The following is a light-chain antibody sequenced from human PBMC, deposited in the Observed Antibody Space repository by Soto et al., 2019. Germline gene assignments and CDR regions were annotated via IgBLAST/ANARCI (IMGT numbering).Light chain of an antibody. V-gene: IGLV2-14*01. J-gene: IGLJ1*01. CDR2: EVR. CDR1: SSDVGGYNY. CDR3: SSYAGSNTLV. Sequence: QSVLTQPASVSGSPGQSITISCTGTSSDVGGYNYVSWYRQHPGKAPKLMIYEVRNRPSGVSNRFSGSKSGNTASLTISGLQAEDEADYYCSSYAGSNTLVFGTGTKVTVL.